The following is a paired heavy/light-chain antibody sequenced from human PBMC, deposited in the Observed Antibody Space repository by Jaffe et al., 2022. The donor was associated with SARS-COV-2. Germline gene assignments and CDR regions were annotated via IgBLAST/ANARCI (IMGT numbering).Heavy chain of an antibody. Sequence: EVHLVDSGGGLLQPGWSLRLSCTTSGFNFADYGMGWFRQAPGKGLEWVGFIRSQTYGGAAEYAASAEGRFIVSRDDSRGIAYLQVNSLQSYDTAVYYCARGDTVIYAKYYFDYWGQGTLVTVSS. D-gene: IGHD4-17*01. CDR2: IRSQTYGGAA. J-gene: IGHJ4*02. V-gene: IGHV3-49*03. CDR1: GFNFADYG. CDR3: ARGDTVIYAKYYFDY.
Light chain of an antibody. CDR1: QNVNGW. V-gene: IGKV1-5*03. CDR3: QQYITFPLT. CDR2: KAS. Sequence: DIQMTQSPSTLSASIGDRVTITCRASQNVNGWLAWYRQKPGKAPNLLIYKASTLENGVSSRFSGSGFGTEFTLTISSLQPDDFATYYCQQYITFPLTLGQGTRLEIK. J-gene: IGKJ5*01.